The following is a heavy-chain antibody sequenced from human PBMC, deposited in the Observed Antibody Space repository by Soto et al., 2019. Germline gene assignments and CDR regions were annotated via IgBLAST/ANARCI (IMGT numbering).Heavy chain of an antibody. J-gene: IGHJ4*01. CDR1: GYTFTSYG. Sequence: ASVKVSCKASGYTFTSYGISWVRQAPGQGLEWTGWISAYNGNTDYAQKLQGRVTMTTDTSTSTAYMELRSLRSDDTAVYYCACEGWRLWAHSLDYRAQGTLVTVSS. CDR3: ACEGWRLWAHSLDY. D-gene: IGHD2-15*01. CDR2: ISAYNGNT. V-gene: IGHV1-18*01.